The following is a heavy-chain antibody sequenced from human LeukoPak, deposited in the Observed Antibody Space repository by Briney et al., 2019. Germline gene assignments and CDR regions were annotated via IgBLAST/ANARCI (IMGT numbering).Heavy chain of an antibody. CDR2: IYYSGST. J-gene: IGHJ4*02. CDR3: ARELWFGESLFDY. Sequence: SETLSLTCTVSGGSVSSGSYYWSWIRQPPGKGLEWIGYIYYSGSTNYNPSLKSRVTISVDTSKNQFSLKLSSVTAADTAVYYCARELWFGESLFDYWGQGTLVTVSS. CDR1: GGSVSSGSYY. D-gene: IGHD3-10*01. V-gene: IGHV4-61*01.